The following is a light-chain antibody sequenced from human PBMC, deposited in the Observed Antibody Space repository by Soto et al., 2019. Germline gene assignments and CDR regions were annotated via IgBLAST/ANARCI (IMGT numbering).Light chain of an antibody. J-gene: IGKJ1*01. Sequence: DVQMTQSPSSLSASVGDRVTITCRASLGISKYLAWYQQKPGKVPRLLIYVASTLQSGVPSRFSGSGSGTDFILTISSLQPEDVATYYCQKYDSAPWTFGQGTKVEIK. V-gene: IGKV1-27*01. CDR3: QKYDSAPWT. CDR2: VAS. CDR1: LGISKY.